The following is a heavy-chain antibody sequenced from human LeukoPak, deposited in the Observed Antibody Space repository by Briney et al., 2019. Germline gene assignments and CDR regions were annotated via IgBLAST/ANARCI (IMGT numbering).Heavy chain of an antibody. CDR3: ARSKEDYYGSGRNRLNYYYYMDV. V-gene: IGHV1-69*01. CDR2: IIPLFGTA. Sequence: SVKVSCKASGGTFSRYAISCVRQAPGQGLEWMGGIIPLFGTANYAQKFQGTVTITADESTSTAYMELSILRSEDTAVYYCARSKEDYYGSGRNRLNYYYYMDVWGKGTTVTVSS. J-gene: IGHJ6*03. D-gene: IGHD3-10*01. CDR1: GGTFSRYA.